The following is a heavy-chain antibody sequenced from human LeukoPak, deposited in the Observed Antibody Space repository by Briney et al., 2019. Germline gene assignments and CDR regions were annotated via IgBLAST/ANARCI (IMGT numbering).Heavy chain of an antibody. CDR3: ARVVVTTVTPSDAFDI. Sequence: SETLSLTCAVYGGSFSGYYWSWIRQPPGKGLEWIGEINHSGSTNYNTSLKRRVNISVDTSKNELSLKLSCVTAAGTAGYFCARVVVTTVTPSDAFDIWGQGTMVTVSS. CDR1: GGSFSGYY. J-gene: IGHJ3*02. V-gene: IGHV4-34*01. CDR2: INHSGST. D-gene: IGHD4-17*01.